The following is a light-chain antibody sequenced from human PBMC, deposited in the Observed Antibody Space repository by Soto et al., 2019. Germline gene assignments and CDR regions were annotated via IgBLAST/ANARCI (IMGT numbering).Light chain of an antibody. Sequence: QPVLTQPPSASGIPGQRVTISCSGSSSNIGSNTVNWYQQLPGTAPKLLIYSNNQRPSGVPDRFSGSKSGTSASLAISGLQSEDEADYYCAAWDDSLNAYVVFGGGTKLTVL. CDR3: AAWDDSLNAYVV. J-gene: IGLJ2*01. CDR2: SNN. CDR1: SSNIGSNT. V-gene: IGLV1-44*01.